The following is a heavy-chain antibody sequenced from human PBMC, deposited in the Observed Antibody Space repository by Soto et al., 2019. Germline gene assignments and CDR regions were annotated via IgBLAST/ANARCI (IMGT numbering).Heavy chain of an antibody. V-gene: IGHV4-30-4*01. Sequence: QVQLQESGPGLVKPSQTLSLTCAVSGSSISSGDYYWNWIRQPPGKGLEWIGYIYYSGITYYNPSLKSRVTISLDTSKNQFSLKLNSVTAADTAVYYCAREFVGGYYFDYWGQGTLVPVSS. CDR3: AREFVGGYYFDY. D-gene: IGHD3-16*01. CDR1: GSSISSGDYY. CDR2: IYYSGIT. J-gene: IGHJ4*02.